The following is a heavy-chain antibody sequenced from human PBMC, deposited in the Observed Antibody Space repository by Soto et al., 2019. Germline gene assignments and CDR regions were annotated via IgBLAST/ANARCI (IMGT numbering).Heavy chain of an antibody. J-gene: IGHJ5*02. V-gene: IGHV4-59*01. CDR2: IYYSGST. Sequence: SETLSLTCTVSGGSISSYYWSWIRQPPGKGLEWIGYIYYSGSTNYNPSLKSRVTISVDTSKNQFSLKLSSVTAADTAVYYCARSFRLGTNWFDPWGQGTLVTVSS. CDR3: ARSFRLGTNWFDP. D-gene: IGHD3-16*01. CDR1: GGSISSYY.